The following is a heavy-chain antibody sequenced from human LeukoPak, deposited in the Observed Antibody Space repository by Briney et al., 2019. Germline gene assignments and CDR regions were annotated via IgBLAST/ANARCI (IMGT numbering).Heavy chain of an antibody. D-gene: IGHD5-12*01. CDR1: GFTFSSYG. CDR3: ARVPRGGYNYFYYYYMDV. CDR2: ISSSSSTI. Sequence: GGSLRLSCAASGFTFSSYGMTWVRQAPGKGLEWVSYISSSSSTIYYADSVEGRFTISRDNAKNSLYLQMNSLRAEDTAVYYCARVPRGGYNYFYYYYMDVWGKGTTVTVSS. V-gene: IGHV3-48*01. J-gene: IGHJ6*03.